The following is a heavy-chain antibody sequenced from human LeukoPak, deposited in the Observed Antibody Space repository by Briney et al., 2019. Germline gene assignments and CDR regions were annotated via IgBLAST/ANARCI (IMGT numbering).Heavy chain of an antibody. D-gene: IGHD3-16*02. V-gene: IGHV3-30*18. CDR1: GFTFSSYG. J-gene: IGHJ4*02. Sequence: GGALGLSWAATGFTFSSYGMHWVRQAAGKGLGLVAGISHDGSNKYYADSVKGRFTISSGNSQNSRYLQMNSLRAEDTAVYYCAKAPRSCYFDYWRQGTLVTVSS. CDR2: ISHDGSNK. CDR3: AKAPRSCYFDY.